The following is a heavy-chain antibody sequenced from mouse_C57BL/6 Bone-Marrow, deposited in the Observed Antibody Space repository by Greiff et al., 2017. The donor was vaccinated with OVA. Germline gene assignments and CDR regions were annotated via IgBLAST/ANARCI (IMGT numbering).Heavy chain of an antibody. D-gene: IGHD2-1*01. J-gene: IGHJ3*01. V-gene: IGHV1-78*01. CDR3: ARDGVTTLGWFAY. CDR1: GYTFTDHT. Sequence: VQRVESDAELVQPGASVKISCKVSGYTFTDHTIHWMKQRPEQGLEWIGYIYPRDGSTKYNEKFKGKATLTADKSSSTAYMQLNSLTSEDSAVYFCARDGVTTLGWFAYWGQGTLVTVSA. CDR2: IYPRDGST.